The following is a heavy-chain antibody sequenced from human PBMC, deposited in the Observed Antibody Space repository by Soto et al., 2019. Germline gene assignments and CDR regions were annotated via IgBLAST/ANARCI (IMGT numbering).Heavy chain of an antibody. D-gene: IGHD6-25*01. J-gene: IGHJ6*02. CDR3: ARESGGYDSSTRYGLDV. CDR2: IYYSGST. CDR1: GGSISSVGHY. V-gene: IGHV4-31*03. Sequence: LSLTCSVSGGSISSVGHYWTWIRQQPGKGLEWIGYIYYSGSTDYNPSLKSRVTISVDRSKNQFSLNLSSVTAADTAIYYCARESGGYDSSTRYGLDVWGQGTTVTVSS.